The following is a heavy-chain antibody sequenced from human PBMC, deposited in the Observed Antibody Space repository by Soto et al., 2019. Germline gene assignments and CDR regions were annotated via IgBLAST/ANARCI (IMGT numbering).Heavy chain of an antibody. D-gene: IGHD6-25*01. J-gene: IGHJ6*02. CDR3: ARESGGYDSSTRYGLDV. CDR2: IYYSGST. CDR1: GGSISSVGHY. V-gene: IGHV4-31*03. Sequence: LSLTCSVSGGSISSVGHYWTWIRQQPGKGLEWIGYIYYSGSTDYNPSLKSRVTISVDRSKNQFSLNLSSVTAADTAIYYCARESGGYDSSTRYGLDVWGQGTTVTVSS.